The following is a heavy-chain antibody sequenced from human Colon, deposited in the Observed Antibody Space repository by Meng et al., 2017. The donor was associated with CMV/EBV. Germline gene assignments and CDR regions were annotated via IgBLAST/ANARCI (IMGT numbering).Heavy chain of an antibody. Sequence: AGYTFTDYYVHWVRQAPGQGLEWMGWINPTSGITIYAQNFQGRLTLTRDTSISTVYMELSRLRSDDTAVYYCAKTAEYSSSSAAFDPWGQGTLVTVSS. D-gene: IGHD6-6*01. J-gene: IGHJ5*02. CDR3: AKTAEYSSSSAAFDP. V-gene: IGHV1-2*02. CDR2: INPTSGIT. CDR1: GYTFTDYY.